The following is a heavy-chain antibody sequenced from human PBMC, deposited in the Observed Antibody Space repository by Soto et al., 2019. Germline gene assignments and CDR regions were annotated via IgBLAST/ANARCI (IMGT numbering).Heavy chain of an antibody. CDR3: ANLHHSIAANY. V-gene: IGHV3-33*06. D-gene: IGHD6-13*01. Sequence: QVQLVESGGGVVQPGRSLRLSCAASGFTFSNYAMHWVRQAPGKGLEWVTVIWYDGSNKYYADSVKGRFTISRDNSKNTLYLQMNSLTAEDTAVYYCANLHHSIAANYWGQGTLVTVSS. CDR2: IWYDGSNK. CDR1: GFTFSNYA. J-gene: IGHJ4*02.